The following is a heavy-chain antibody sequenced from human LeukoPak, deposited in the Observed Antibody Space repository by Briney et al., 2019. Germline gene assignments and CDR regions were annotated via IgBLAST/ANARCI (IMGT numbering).Heavy chain of an antibody. J-gene: IGHJ4*01. CDR2: ISGSNENT. Sequence: ASVKVSCKASGYSFTRYGISWVRQAPGQGLEWMGWISGSNENTKYAQKFQGRVTMTTDTSTGTAYMDLRNLRFDDTAVYFCARSGRGTYYYFDLWGQGTLVTVSS. CDR1: GYSFTRYG. CDR3: ARSGRGTYYYFDL. V-gene: IGHV1-18*01. D-gene: IGHD1-26*01.